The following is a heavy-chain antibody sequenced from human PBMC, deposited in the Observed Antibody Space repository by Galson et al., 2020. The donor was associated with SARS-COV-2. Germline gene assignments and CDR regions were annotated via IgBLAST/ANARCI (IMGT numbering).Heavy chain of an antibody. CDR3: ARGVGISSGFFQYAMDV. J-gene: IGHJ6*02. D-gene: IGHD6-6*01. CDR2: IGTAGDT. V-gene: IGHV3-13*04. Sequence: GGSLRLSCVASGFTFSDYDMHWVRQATGKGLEWVSAIGTAGDTYYPDSVKGRFTISRENAKNSLYLQMNSLRAGDTAVYYCARGVGISSGFFQYAMDVWGQGTTVIVSS. CDR1: GFTFSDYD.